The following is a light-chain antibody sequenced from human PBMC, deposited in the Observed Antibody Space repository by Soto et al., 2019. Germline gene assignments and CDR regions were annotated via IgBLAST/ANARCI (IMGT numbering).Light chain of an antibody. Sequence: DIQMTQSPSSLSASVGDRVTITCRASQSISNYLNWYQQKPGKAPKLLIYAASRFQSGVPSKFSGSGSGTDFTLTISSLQPEDFATYYCLQSYSTPWTFGQGTKVEIK. V-gene: IGKV1-39*01. CDR3: LQSYSTPWT. CDR1: QSISNY. CDR2: AAS. J-gene: IGKJ1*01.